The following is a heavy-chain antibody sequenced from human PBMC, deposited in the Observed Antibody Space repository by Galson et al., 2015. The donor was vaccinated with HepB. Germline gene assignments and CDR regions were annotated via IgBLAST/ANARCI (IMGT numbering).Heavy chain of an antibody. CDR3: AKDREVGYCSGGSCSPPDS. J-gene: IGHJ4*02. CDR1: GFTFKDYA. D-gene: IGHD2-15*01. Sequence: SCAVSGFTFKDYAMSWVRQAPGKGLEWVSGISRSGGSTSYADSVKGRFTISRDNSKNTLFLEISSLSAEDTAMYYCAKDREVGYCSGGSCSPPDSWGQGTLVTVSS. V-gene: IGHV3-23*01. CDR2: ISRSGGST.